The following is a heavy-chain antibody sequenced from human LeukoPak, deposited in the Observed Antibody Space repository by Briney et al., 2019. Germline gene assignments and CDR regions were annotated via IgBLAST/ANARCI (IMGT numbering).Heavy chain of an antibody. J-gene: IGHJ4*02. CDR3: ARGPGIAAAVSRGGGYYFDY. CDR1: GFTFSNYW. Sequence: GGSLRLSCAASGFTFSNYWMHWVRQAPGKGLVWVSRINSAGGTTYADSVKGRFTISRDNAKNSLYLQMNSLRAEDTAVYYCARGPGIAAAVSRGGGYYFDYWGQGTLVTVSS. CDR2: INSAGGT. D-gene: IGHD6-13*01. V-gene: IGHV3-74*01.